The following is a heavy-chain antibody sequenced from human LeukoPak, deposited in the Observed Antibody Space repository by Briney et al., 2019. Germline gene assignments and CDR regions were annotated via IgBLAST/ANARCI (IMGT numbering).Heavy chain of an antibody. Sequence: SETLSLTCTVSGGSISSGDYYWSWIRQPPGKGLEWIGYIYYSGSTYYNPSLKSRVTISVDTSKNQFSLKLSSVTAADTAVYYCAREAYYYGSGSPGQPDYWGQGTLVTVSS. J-gene: IGHJ4*02. CDR3: AREAYYYGSGSPGQPDY. CDR1: GGSISSGDYY. CDR2: IYYSGST. D-gene: IGHD3-10*01. V-gene: IGHV4-30-4*01.